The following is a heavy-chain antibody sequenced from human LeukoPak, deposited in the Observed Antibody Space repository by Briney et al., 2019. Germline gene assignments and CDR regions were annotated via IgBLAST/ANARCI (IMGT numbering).Heavy chain of an antibody. CDR3: AKDRVAVAGSDY. CDR2: ISYDGSNK. D-gene: IGHD6-19*01. Sequence: GRSLRLSCAASGFTFSSYGMHWVRQAPGKGLEWVAVISYDGSNKYYADSVEGRFTISRDNSKNTLYLQMNSLRAEDTAVYYCAKDRVAVAGSDYWGQGTLVTVSS. CDR1: GFTFSSYG. V-gene: IGHV3-30*18. J-gene: IGHJ4*02.